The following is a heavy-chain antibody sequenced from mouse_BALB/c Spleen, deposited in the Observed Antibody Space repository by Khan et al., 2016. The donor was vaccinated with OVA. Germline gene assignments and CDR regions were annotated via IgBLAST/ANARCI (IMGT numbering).Heavy chain of an antibody. CDR1: GYTFTNYG. J-gene: IGHJ4*01. CDR3: ARPPYFSYVMDY. D-gene: IGHD2-10*01. V-gene: IGHV9-3-1*01. Sequence: QIQLVQSGPELKKPGETVKISCKASGYTFTNYGMNWVKQAPGKGLKWMGWINTYTGEPTYADDFKGRFAFSLETSASTAYLQINNLKNEDTATDFCARPPYFSYVMDYWGQGTSVNVSS. CDR2: INTYTGEP.